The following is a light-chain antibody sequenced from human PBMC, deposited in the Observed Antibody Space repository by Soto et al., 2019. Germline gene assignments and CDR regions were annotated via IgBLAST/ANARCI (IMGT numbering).Light chain of an antibody. CDR2: DAS. V-gene: IGKV3-11*01. CDR1: QSVSKY. J-gene: IGKJ2*01. Sequence: EIVLTQSPATLSLSPGDRATLSCRASQSVSKYLAWYQQKPGQAPRLLIYDASNRATGIPARFSGSGSGTDFPLTISSLEPEDFAVYYCQQRGDWPPYTFGPGTRLQIK. CDR3: QQRGDWPPYT.